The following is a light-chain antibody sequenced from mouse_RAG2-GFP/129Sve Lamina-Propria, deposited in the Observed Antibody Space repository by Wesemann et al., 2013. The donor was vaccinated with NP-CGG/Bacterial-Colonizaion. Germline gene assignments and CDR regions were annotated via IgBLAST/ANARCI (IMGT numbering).Light chain of an antibody. CDR3: QQYSSYPYT. CDR2: SAS. CDR1: QNVGTN. V-gene: IGKV6-15*01. J-gene: IGKJ2*01. Sequence: DIVMTQSQKFMSTSVGDRVSVTCKASQNVGTNVAWYQQKPGQSPKALIYSASYRYSGVPDRFTGSGSGTDFTLTISNVQSEDLADYFCQQYSSYPYTFGGGTKL.